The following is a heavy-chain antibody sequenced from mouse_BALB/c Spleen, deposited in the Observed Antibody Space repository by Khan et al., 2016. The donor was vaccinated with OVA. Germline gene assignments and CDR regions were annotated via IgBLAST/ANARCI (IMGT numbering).Heavy chain of an antibody. D-gene: IGHD2-4*01. CDR3: ARTTMILGFTY. J-gene: IGHJ3*01. CDR1: AFNIKDTY. CDR2: IDPANGNT. V-gene: IGHV14-3*02. Sequence: VRLQQPGAELVKPGASVKLSCTASAFNIKDTYMHWVKQRPEQGLEWIGRIDPANGNTKYDPKFQGKATITADTSSNTAYLHLSSLTSEDIAVYYCARTTMILGFTYWGQGTLVTVSA.